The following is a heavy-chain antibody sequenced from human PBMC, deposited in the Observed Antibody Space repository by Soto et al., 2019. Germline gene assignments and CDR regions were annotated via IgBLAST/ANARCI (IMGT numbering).Heavy chain of an antibody. D-gene: IGHD1-26*01. J-gene: IGHJ4*02. V-gene: IGHV4-59*01. CDR1: GGSISSYY. CDR3: ARGMGATDY. CDR2: IYYSGST. Sequence: PSETLSLTCTVSGGSISSYYWSWIRQPPGKGLEWIGYIYYSGSTNYNPSLKSRVTISVDTSKNQFSLKLSSVTAADTAVYYCARGMGATDYWGQGTLVTVS.